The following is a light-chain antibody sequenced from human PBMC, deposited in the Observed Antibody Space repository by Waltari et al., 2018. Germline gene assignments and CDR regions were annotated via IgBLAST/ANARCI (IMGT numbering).Light chain of an antibody. Sequence: EIVLTQSPATLSLSPGARATLSCRASQSVSSYFAWYQQKPGQAPRRLIYDASTRATGIPARFSGSGSGTDFTLTITTLWPEDSAVYYCNQRATWPRTFGQGTKVEIK. J-gene: IGKJ1*01. CDR1: QSVSSY. V-gene: IGKV3-11*01. CDR2: DAS. CDR3: NQRATWPRT.